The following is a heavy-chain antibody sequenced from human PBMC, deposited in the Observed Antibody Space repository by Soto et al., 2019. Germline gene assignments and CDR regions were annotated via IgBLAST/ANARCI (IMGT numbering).Heavy chain of an antibody. CDR3: ARGQDSAKVAY. CDR1: GGSFSGHY. CDR2: IHPSGTS. J-gene: IGHJ4*02. D-gene: IGHD5-18*01. Sequence: SETLSLTCAVYGGSFSGHYWSWIRQSPGKGLEWIGEIHPSGTSYYNPSLSGRVAIVADTSKNQFSLSLSSVTAADTAVYYCARGQDSAKVAYWGQETLVTVSS. V-gene: IGHV4-34*01.